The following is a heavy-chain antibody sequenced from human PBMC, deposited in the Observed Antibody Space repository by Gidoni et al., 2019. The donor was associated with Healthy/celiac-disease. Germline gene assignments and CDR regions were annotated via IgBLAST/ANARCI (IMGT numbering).Heavy chain of an antibody. CDR2: ISAYNGNT. Sequence: QVQLVQSGAEVTKPGASVKLSCKASGYTFTSYGISWVRQAPGQGLEWMGWISAYNGNTNYEQKLQGRVTMTTDTSTSTAYMELRSLRSDDTAVYYCARKSYCSGGSCYFSFGHWGQGTLVTVSS. V-gene: IGHV1-18*01. J-gene: IGHJ4*02. CDR1: GYTFTSYG. D-gene: IGHD2-15*01. CDR3: ARKSYCSGGSCYFSFGH.